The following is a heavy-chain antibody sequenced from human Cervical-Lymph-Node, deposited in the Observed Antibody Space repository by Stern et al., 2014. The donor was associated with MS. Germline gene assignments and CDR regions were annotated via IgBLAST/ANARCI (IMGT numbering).Heavy chain of an antibody. D-gene: IGHD6-6*01. CDR3: TRALRIADRPSPGGHWFDP. V-gene: IGHV1-2*02. Sequence: VQLVESGAEVEKPGASVKVSCKASGYIFTDYYLPWVRQAPGQGLEWLGRINPTRGGTSYAPSFQGRVTLTRDTSITTAYMDLSRLTSDDTAVYYCTRALRIADRPSPGGHWFDPWGQGTLVIVSS. CDR2: INPTRGGT. J-gene: IGHJ5*02. CDR1: GYIFTDYY.